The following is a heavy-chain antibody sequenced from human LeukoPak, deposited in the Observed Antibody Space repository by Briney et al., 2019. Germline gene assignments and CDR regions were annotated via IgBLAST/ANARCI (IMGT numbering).Heavy chain of an antibody. Sequence: SETLSLTCTVSGYPISSGYYWGWLRQPPGKGLEWIGIIYDSGRTDYIPCIKSRVTITEDTSKNQLSLKLSSVNAADTAVYYRARTFRDFFGGFAFDIWGQQTMVTV. CDR1: GYPISSGYY. CDR2: IYDSGRT. J-gene: IGHJ3*02. D-gene: IGHD3-3*01. V-gene: IGHV4-38-2*02. CDR3: ARTFRDFFGGFAFDI.